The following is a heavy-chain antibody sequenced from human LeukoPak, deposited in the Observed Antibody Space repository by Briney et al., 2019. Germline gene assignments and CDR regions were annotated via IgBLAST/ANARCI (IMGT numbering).Heavy chain of an antibody. Sequence: PGGSLRLSCAASGFTFSSYAMHWVRQAPGKGLEWVAVISYDGSNKYYADSVKGRFTISRDNSKNTLYLQMNSLRAEDTAVYYCARDASDLGLLDFDYWGQGTLVTVSS. J-gene: IGHJ4*02. CDR1: GFTFSSYA. CDR3: ARDASDLGLLDFDY. CDR2: ISYDGSNK. V-gene: IGHV3-30-3*01. D-gene: IGHD6-6*01.